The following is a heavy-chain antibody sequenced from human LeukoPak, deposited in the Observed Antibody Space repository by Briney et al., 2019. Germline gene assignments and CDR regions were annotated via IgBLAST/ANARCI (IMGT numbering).Heavy chain of an antibody. CDR2: TYGSGTT. CDR1: GGSIISNY. D-gene: IGHD3-22*01. CDR3: ARLKFYDSTGYSPGYYMDV. Sequence: SETLSLTCTVSGGSIISNYWSWIRQSAGTGLEWIGRTYGSGTTDYNPSLKSRVTMSLDTSRQQFSLRLTSVTAADTAVYYCARLKFYDSTGYSPGYYMDVWGKGTTVSVFS. J-gene: IGHJ6*03. V-gene: IGHV4-4*07.